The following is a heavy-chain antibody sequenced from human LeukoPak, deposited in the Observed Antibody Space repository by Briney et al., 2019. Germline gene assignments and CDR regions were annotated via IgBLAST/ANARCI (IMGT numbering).Heavy chain of an antibody. J-gene: IGHJ6*03. D-gene: IGHD3-22*01. CDR1: GYSISSGYY. Sequence: SETLSLTCTVSGYSISSGYYWGWIRQPAGKGLEWIGRIYTSGSTNYNPSLKSRVTISVDTSKNQFSLKLSSVTAADTAVYYCARTYYDSSGYYQKRIYYYYYYMDVWGKGTTVTISS. V-gene: IGHV4-61*02. CDR2: IYTSGST. CDR3: ARTYYDSSGYYQKRIYYYYYYMDV.